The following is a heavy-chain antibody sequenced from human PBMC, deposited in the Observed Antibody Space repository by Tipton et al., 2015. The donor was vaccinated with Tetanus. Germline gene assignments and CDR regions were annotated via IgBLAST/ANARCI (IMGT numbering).Heavy chain of an antibody. CDR2: IYPGDSSV. CDR1: GYNFATFW. Sequence: QLVQSGAEVKKHGESLNISCKASGYNFATFWIGWVRQKPGKGLEWMGIIYPGDSSVRYSPTFQGQVTISADRSTTTSYLQWDRLKVSDTAMYFCARHGWATSYIWFDPWCQGTQVTVSS. J-gene: IGHJ5*02. D-gene: IGHD3-10*01. CDR3: ARHGWATSYIWFDP. V-gene: IGHV5-51*01.